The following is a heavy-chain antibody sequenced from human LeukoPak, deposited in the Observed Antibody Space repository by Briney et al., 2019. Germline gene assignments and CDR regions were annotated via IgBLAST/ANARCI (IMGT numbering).Heavy chain of an antibody. CDR2: IKQDGSEK. CDR1: GFPFSSYW. J-gene: IGHJ4*02. CDR3: AKPVTRIAAAVALIDY. V-gene: IGHV3-7*03. D-gene: IGHD6-13*01. Sequence: GGSLRLSCAASGFPFSSYWMSWVRQAPGKGLEWVAKIKQDGSEKYYVDSVKGRFTISRDNAKNTLHLQMNSLRAEDTAVYYCAKPVTRIAAAVALIDYWGQGTLVTVSS.